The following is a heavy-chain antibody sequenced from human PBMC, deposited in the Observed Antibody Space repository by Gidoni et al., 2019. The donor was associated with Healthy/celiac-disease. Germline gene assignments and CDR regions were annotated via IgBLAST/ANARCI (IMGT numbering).Heavy chain of an antibody. CDR1: GFTFSNAW. D-gene: IGHD3-16*02. Sequence: EVQLVESGGGLVKPGGSLRLSCAASGFTFSNAWMSWVRQAPGKGLEWVGRIKSKTDGGTTDYAAPVKGRFTISRDDSKNTLYLQMNSLKTEDTAVYYCTTDSLFISPGAFDIWGQGTMVTVSS. CDR2: IKSKTDGGTT. J-gene: IGHJ3*02. CDR3: TTDSLFISPGAFDI. V-gene: IGHV3-15*01.